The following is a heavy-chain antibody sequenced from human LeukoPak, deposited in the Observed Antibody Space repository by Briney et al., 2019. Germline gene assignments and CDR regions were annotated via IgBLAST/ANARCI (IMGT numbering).Heavy chain of an antibody. J-gene: IGHJ3*02. V-gene: IGHV1-8*01. CDR1: GYTFTIYD. CDR3: VLTTGTTRAFDI. Sequence: GASVTVSCKASGYTFTIYDINWVRQATGQGLGWMGWMNPNSGNTGYAQKFQGRVTMTRNTSISTAYMELSSLRSEDTVVYYCVLTTGTTRAFDIWGQGTMVTVSS. D-gene: IGHD1-1*01. CDR2: MNPNSGNT.